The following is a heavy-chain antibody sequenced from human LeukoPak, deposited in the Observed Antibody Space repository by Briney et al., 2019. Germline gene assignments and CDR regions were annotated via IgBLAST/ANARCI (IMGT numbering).Heavy chain of an antibody. V-gene: IGHV3-23*01. CDR2: ISGSGGST. Sequence: LAGGSLRLSCAASGFTFSSYEMNWVRQAPGKGLEWVSAISGSGGSTYYADSVKGRFTISRDNSKNTLYLQMNSLRAEDTAVYYCAKNSGSYYAGYFDYWGQGTLVTVSS. J-gene: IGHJ4*02. D-gene: IGHD1-26*01. CDR3: AKNSGSYYAGYFDY. CDR1: GFTFSSYE.